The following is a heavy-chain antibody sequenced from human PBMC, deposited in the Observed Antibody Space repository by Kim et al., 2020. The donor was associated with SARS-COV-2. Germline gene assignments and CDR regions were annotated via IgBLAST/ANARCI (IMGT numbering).Heavy chain of an antibody. J-gene: IGHJ5*02. CDR3: ARGFDP. V-gene: IGHV4-59*08. Sequence: SETLSLTCTVSGGSISSYYWSWIRQSPGKGLEWIGYIYYSGSTNYNPSLKRRVPISVDTSKNHFSLKLSSGTAADTAVYYCARGFDPWGQGTLVTVSS. CDR1: GGSISSYY. CDR2: IYYSGST.